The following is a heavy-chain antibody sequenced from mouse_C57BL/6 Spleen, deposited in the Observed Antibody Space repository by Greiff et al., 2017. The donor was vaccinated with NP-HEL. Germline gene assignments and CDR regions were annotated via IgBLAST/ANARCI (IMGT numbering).Heavy chain of an antibody. J-gene: IGHJ1*03. V-gene: IGHV1-18*01. CDR1: GYTFTDYN. CDR2: INPNNGGN. Sequence: VQLQQSGPELVKPGASVKIPCKASGYTFTDYNMDWVKQSHGKSLEWIGDINPNNGGNIYNQKFKGKATLTVDKSSSTAYMELRSLASGDTAVSYSAGGGGYFDVWGTGTTVTVSS. CDR3: AGGGGYFDV.